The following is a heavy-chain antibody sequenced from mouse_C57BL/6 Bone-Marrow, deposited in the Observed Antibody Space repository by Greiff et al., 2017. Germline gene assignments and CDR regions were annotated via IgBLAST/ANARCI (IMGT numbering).Heavy chain of an antibody. CDR2: IYPGSGST. D-gene: IGHD2-4*01. CDR1: GYTFTSYW. J-gene: IGHJ3*01. Sequence: QVQLQQPGAELVKPGASVKMSCKASGYTFTSYWITWVKQRPGQGLEWIGDIYPGSGSTNYTEKFKSKATLTVDKSSSTAYMQLSSLTSEDSAVYYGARENYDYAAWFAYWGQGTLVTVSA. V-gene: IGHV1-55*01. CDR3: ARENYDYAAWFAY.